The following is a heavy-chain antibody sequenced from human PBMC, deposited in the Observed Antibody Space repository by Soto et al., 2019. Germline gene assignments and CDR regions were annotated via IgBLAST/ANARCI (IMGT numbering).Heavy chain of an antibody. J-gene: IGHJ4*02. V-gene: IGHV5-10-1*01. CDR3: ARLGYGYYFDY. CDR1: GYRFTNSW. D-gene: IGHD1-1*01. CDR2: IDPSDSYT. Sequence: GESRKISCKGSGYRFTNSWLTWVRQMPGKGLEWMGRIDPSDSYTNYSPSFQGHVTISVDKSISTAYLQWSSLKASDTAIYYCARLGYGYYFDYWGQGTLVTVSS.